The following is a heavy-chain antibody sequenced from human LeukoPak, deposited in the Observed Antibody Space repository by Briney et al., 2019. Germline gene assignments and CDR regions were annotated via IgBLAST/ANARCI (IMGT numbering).Heavy chain of an antibody. Sequence: SGGSLRLSCAASGFTVSSNYMRWVRQAPGKGLEWVSVIYSGGSTYYADSVKGRFTISRHNSKNTLYLQMNSLRAEDTAVYYCASVTMVRGAGAFDIWGQGTMVTVSS. CDR2: IYSGGST. CDR1: GFTVSSNY. V-gene: IGHV3-53*04. CDR3: ASVTMVRGAGAFDI. J-gene: IGHJ3*02. D-gene: IGHD3-10*01.